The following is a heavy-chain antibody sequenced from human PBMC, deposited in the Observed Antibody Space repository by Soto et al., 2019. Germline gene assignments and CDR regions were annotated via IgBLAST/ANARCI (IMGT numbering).Heavy chain of an antibody. V-gene: IGHV3-23*01. CDR2: ISGSGGST. Sequence: LRLSCAASGFTFSSYAMSWVRQAPGKGLEWVSAISGSGGSTYYADSVKGRFTISRDNSKNTLYLQMNSLRAEDTAVYYCAKATDYYYDSKQFDYWGQGTLVTVSS. D-gene: IGHD3-22*01. CDR3: AKATDYYYDSKQFDY. J-gene: IGHJ4*02. CDR1: GFTFSSYA.